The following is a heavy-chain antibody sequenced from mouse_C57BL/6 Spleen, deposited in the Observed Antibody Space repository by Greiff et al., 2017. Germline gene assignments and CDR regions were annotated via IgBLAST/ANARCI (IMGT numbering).Heavy chain of an antibody. Sequence: QVQLQQPGAELVMPGASVKLSCKASGYTFTSYWMHWVKQRPGQGLEWIGEIDPSDSYTNYNQKFKGKSKWTVDKSSSTAYMQLSSLTSEDSAVYYCARGDGAYWGQGTLVTVSA. D-gene: IGHD3-3*01. CDR2: IDPSDSYT. V-gene: IGHV1-69*01. CDR1: GYTFTSYW. J-gene: IGHJ3*01. CDR3: ARGDGAY.